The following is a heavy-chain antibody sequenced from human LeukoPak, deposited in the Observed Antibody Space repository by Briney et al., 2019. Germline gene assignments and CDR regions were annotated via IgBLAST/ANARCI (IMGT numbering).Heavy chain of an antibody. CDR3: ASRPAYYYDSSGYYPGAFDI. CDR2: IIPIPGIA. V-gene: IGHV1-69*02. Sequence: SVKVSCKASGGTFSSYTISWVRQAPGQGLEWMGRIIPIPGIANYAQKFQGRVTITADKSTSTAYMELSSLRSEDTAVYYCASRPAYYYDSSGYYPGAFDIWGQGTMVTVSS. J-gene: IGHJ3*02. D-gene: IGHD3-22*01. CDR1: GGTFSSYT.